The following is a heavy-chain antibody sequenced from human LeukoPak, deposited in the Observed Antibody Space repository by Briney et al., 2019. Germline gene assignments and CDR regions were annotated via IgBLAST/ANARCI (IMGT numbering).Heavy chain of an antibody. CDR2: ISSSGTYI. D-gene: IGHD4-11*01. CDR1: GFAFASYA. V-gene: IGHV3-21*01. CDR3: AREPTTVSPPG. J-gene: IGHJ4*02. Sequence: GGSLRVSCAASGFAFASYAMTWVRQAPGKGLEWVSSISSSGTYIYYADSVKGRFTISRDNAKNSLYLQMNSLRAEDTAVYYCAREPTTVSPPGWGQGTLVTVSS.